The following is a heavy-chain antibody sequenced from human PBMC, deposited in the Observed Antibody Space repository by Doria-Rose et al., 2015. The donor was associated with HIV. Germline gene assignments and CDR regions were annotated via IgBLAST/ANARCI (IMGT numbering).Heavy chain of an antibody. V-gene: IGHV2-26*01. Sequence: QDSGPVLVKPTETLTLTCTVSGVSLSSPGMGVSWIRQPPGKALEWLANIFSDGERSYKTSLKSRLTISRGTSKSQVVLTMTDMDPVDTATYYCARIKSSRWYHKYYFDFWGQGTLVIVSA. J-gene: IGHJ4*02. CDR3: ARIKSSRWYHKYYFDF. D-gene: IGHD6-13*01. CDR1: GVSLSSPGMG. CDR2: IFSDGER.